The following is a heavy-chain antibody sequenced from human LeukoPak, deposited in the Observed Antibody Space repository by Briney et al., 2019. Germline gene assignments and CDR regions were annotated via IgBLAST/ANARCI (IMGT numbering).Heavy chain of an antibody. Sequence: GGSLRLSCAASGFTFSSYAMNWVRQAPGKGLEWVSAISGSGGSTYYADSVKGRFTISRDNSKNTLYLQMSSLRVEDTAVYYRAKDRHYDSSGSYGMDVWGQGTTVTVSS. V-gene: IGHV3-23*01. CDR1: GFTFSSYA. CDR3: AKDRHYDSSGSYGMDV. CDR2: ISGSGGST. D-gene: IGHD3-22*01. J-gene: IGHJ6*02.